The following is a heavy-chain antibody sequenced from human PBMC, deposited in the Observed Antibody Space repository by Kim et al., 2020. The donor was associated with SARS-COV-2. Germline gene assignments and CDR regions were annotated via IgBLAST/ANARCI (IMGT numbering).Heavy chain of an antibody. CDR1: GFTFSDYY. Sequence: GGSLRLSCAASGFTFSDYYMSWIRQAPGKGLEWVSYISSSSDYTNYAAPEKGRFITLRDNAKNSVYVQMNSLRADDTAEYYGARDANRSPVGYRGQGTL. CDR2: ISSSSDYT. D-gene: IGHD1-26*01. V-gene: IGHV3-11*06. J-gene: IGHJ1*01. CDR3: ARDANRSPVGY.